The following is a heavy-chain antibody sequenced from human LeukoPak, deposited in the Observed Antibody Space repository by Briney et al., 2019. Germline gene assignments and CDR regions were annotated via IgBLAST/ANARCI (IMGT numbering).Heavy chain of an antibody. V-gene: IGHV4-59*01. CDR3: ARYQTPIAAAGSRYAFDI. D-gene: IGHD6-13*01. CDR1: GGSIRSYY. CDR2: IYYSGST. Sequence: SETLSLTCTVSGGSIRSYYWSWIRQPPGKGLEWIGYIYYSGSTNYNPSLKSRVTMSVDTSENQFSLKLSSVTAADTAVYYCARYQTPIAAAGSRYAFDIWGQGTMVTVSS. J-gene: IGHJ3*02.